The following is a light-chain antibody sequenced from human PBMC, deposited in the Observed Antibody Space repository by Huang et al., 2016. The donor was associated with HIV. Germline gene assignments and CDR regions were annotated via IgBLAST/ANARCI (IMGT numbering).Light chain of an antibody. V-gene: IGKV1-33*01. Sequence: DIQMTQSPSSLSASIGDRVTITCQAGRNIYSYLNWYKQKPGQAPKLLICDASNLETGVPSRFSGSGSGRHFTLTISRLQPEDIATYYCQQYDSLPRTFGPGTKMDIK. J-gene: IGKJ3*01. CDR1: RNIYSY. CDR3: QQYDSLPRT. CDR2: DAS.